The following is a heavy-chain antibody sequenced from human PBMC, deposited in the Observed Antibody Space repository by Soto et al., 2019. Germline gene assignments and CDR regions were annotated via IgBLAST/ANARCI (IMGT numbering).Heavy chain of an antibody. J-gene: IGHJ5*02. Sequence: TGGSLRLSCAASGFTVSSNNMNWVRQAPGKGLEWVSVIYSGGSTYYADSEKGRFAISRDNSKNTLYLQMKSLRAEDTAVYYCASSNWFDPWGQGTLVTVSS. CDR3: ASSNWFDP. CDR1: GFTVSSNN. CDR2: IYSGGST. V-gene: IGHV3-53*01.